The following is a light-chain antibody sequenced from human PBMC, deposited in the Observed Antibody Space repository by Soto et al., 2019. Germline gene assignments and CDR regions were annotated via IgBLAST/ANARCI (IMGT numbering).Light chain of an antibody. CDR1: QSISSW. CDR2: KAS. CDR3: QQFNRWT. Sequence: DIQMTQSPSTLSASVGDRVTITCRASQSISSWLAWYPQKPGKAPKLLIYKASSLESGVPSRFSGSGSGTEFTLTISSLQPDDFATYYCQQFNRWTFGQGTKVDIK. V-gene: IGKV1-5*03. J-gene: IGKJ1*01.